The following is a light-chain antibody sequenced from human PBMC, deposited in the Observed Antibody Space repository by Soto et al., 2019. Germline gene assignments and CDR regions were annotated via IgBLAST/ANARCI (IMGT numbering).Light chain of an antibody. CDR2: GAS. CDR3: QQYGSSPET. V-gene: IGKV3-20*01. CDR1: QSLSSSF. J-gene: IGKJ1*01. Sequence: EIVLTQSPGTLSLSPGERATLSCRASQSLSSSFLAWYQQIPGQAPRLLIYGASRRATGIPDRFSGSGSGTGFTLTISRLEPEDFAVYYCQQYGSSPETFGQGTRVEV.